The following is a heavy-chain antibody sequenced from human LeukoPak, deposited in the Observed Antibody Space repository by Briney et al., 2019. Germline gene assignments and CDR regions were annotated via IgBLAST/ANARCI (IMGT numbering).Heavy chain of an antibody. Sequence: ASVKVSCKASGYTFTSYYMHWVRQAPGQGLEWMGIINPSGGSTSYAQKFQGRVTMTTDTSTSTAYMELRSLRSDDTAVYYCARGCSGGSCYAYNWFDPWGQGTLVTVSS. CDR2: INPSGGST. CDR1: GYTFTSYY. V-gene: IGHV1-46*01. J-gene: IGHJ5*02. CDR3: ARGCSGGSCYAYNWFDP. D-gene: IGHD2-15*01.